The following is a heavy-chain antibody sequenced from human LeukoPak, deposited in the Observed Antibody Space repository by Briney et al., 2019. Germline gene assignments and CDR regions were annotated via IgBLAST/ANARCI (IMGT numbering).Heavy chain of an antibody. CDR2: INPSGGST. J-gene: IGHJ6*03. CDR1: GYTFTSYY. CDR3: ARGLEMGTGVGWVYYYYMDV. Sequence: ASVKVSCKASGYTFTSYYMHWVRQAPGQGLEGMGIINPSGGSTSYAQKFQGRATITADESTSTAYMELSSLRSEDTAVYYCARGLEMGTGVGWVYYYYMDVWGKGTTVTVSS. D-gene: IGHD5-24*01. V-gene: IGHV1-46*01.